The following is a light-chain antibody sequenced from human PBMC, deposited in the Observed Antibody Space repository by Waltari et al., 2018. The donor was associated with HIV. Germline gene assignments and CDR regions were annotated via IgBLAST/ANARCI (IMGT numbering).Light chain of an antibody. CDR3: SSYTSSRTVV. J-gene: IGLJ2*01. CDR2: DVS. Sequence: QSALTQPASVSGSPGPSITLSCTGASSAVGRYHYVSWYHHHPGKAPKLIIYDVSNRPSGVSNRFSGSKSGTTASLTISGLQAEDEADYYCSSYTSSRTVVFGGGTKLTVL. V-gene: IGLV2-14*03. CDR1: SSAVGRYHY.